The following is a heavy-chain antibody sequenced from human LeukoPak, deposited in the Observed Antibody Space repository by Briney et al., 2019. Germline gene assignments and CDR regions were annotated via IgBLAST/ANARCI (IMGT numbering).Heavy chain of an antibody. J-gene: IGHJ4*02. V-gene: IGHV3-23*01. D-gene: IGHD3-22*01. CDR3: AKVPERITMIVVARWCYFDY. CDR2: ISGSGGST. CDR1: GFTFSSYA. Sequence: QPGGSLRLSCAASGFTFSSYAMSWVRQAPGKGLEWVSAISGSGGSTYYADSVKGRFTISRDNSKNTLYLQMDSLRAEDTAVYYCAKVPERITMIVVARWCYFDYWGQGTLVTVSS.